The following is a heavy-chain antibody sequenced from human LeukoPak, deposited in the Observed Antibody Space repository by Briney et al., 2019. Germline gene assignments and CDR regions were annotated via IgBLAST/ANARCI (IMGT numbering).Heavy chain of an antibody. CDR2: INPNSGGT. CDR3: ARDGKYSGRPDDY. CDR1: GYTFTGYY. Sequence: ASVKVSCKASGYTFTGYYMHWVRQAPGQGLEWMGWINPNSGGTNYAQKFQGRVTMTRDTSISTAYMELSRLRSDDTAVYYCARDGKYSGRPDDYWGQGTLVTVSS. V-gene: IGHV1-2*02. J-gene: IGHJ4*02. D-gene: IGHD1-26*01.